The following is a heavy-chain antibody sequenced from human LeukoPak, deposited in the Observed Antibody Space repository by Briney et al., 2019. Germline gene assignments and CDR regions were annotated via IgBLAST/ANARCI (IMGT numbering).Heavy chain of an antibody. V-gene: IGHV4-39*07. J-gene: IGHJ4*02. CDR2: IYYSGST. CDR1: GGSISSYY. CDR3: ARDRGRLPIAAADY. D-gene: IGHD6-13*01. Sequence: SETLSLTCTVSGGSISSYYWSWIRQPPGKGLEWIGSIYYSGSTYYNPSLKSRVTISVDTSKNQFSLKLSSVTAADTAVYYCARDRGRLPIAAADYWDQGTLVTVSS.